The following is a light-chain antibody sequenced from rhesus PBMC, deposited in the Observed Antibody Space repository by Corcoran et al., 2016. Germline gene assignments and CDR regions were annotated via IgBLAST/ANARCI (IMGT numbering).Light chain of an antibody. J-gene: IGKJ1*01. Sequence: DIQMTQSPFSLSASVGDRVTITCRASENVNNYLNWYQQKPGKAPKLLLYKASTLQSGVPSRISGSGSGTDYTFTIRSLQPEDVATYYCQHGYGIPWTFGQGTKVEIK. V-gene: IGKV1-74*01. CDR3: QHGYGIPWT. CDR2: KAS. CDR1: ENVNNY.